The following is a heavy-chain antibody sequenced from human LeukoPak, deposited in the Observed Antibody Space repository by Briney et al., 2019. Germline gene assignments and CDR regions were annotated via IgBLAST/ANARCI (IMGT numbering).Heavy chain of an antibody. CDR3: ARDWDTAMAPLDY. CDR1: GFTFSSYA. V-gene: IGHV3-74*01. CDR2: INSDGSST. Sequence: GGSLRLSCAASGFTFSSYAMSWVRQAPGKGLVWVSRINSDGSSTSYADSVKGRFTISRDNAKNTLYLQMNSLRAEDTAVYYCARDWDTAMAPLDYWGQGTLVTVSS. D-gene: IGHD5-18*01. J-gene: IGHJ4*02.